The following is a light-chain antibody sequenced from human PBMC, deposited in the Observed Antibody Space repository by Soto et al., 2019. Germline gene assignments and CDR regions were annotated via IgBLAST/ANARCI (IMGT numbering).Light chain of an antibody. CDR1: QSVRSNH. J-gene: IGKJ2*01. CDR3: QQYGNSPGT. Sequence: EIGLTQSPGTLSLSPGERATLSCRASQSVRSNHVAWYQQKPGQAPRLFISGASNRAAGIPDRFSGSGSETDFSLTISGLEPEDFAAYYCQQYGNSPGTFGQGTKLEIK. CDR2: GAS. V-gene: IGKV3-20*01.